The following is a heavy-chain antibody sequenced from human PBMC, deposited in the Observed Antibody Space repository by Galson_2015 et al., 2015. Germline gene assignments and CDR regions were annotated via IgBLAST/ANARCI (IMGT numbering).Heavy chain of an antibody. J-gene: IGHJ4*02. D-gene: IGHD3-10*01. V-gene: IGHV5-51*01. Sequence: QSGAEVKKPGESLKISCKGSGYSFTSYWIGWVRQMPGKGLEWMGITYPGDSDTRYSPSFQGQVTISADKSISTAYLQWSSLKASDTAMYYCARQIHYYGSGSYYNEFDYWGQGTLVTVSS. CDR2: TYPGDSDT. CDR3: ARQIHYYGSGSYYNEFDY. CDR1: GYSFTSYW.